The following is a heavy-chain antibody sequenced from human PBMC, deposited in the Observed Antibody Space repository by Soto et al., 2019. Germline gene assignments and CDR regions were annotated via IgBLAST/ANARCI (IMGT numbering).Heavy chain of an antibody. D-gene: IGHD6-25*01. CDR1: GYSFSTNW. V-gene: IGHV5-51*01. J-gene: IGHJ6*02. CDR2: IYPGDSDT. CDR3: AKDCAGYSSASCHYYGLDV. Sequence: PGESLKISCEGSGYSFSTNWIGWVRQMPGKGLEWMGIIYPGDSDTKYSPSFQGQVTISADRSINTAYLQWNSLKASDTAVYYCAKDCAGYSSASCHYYGLDVWGQGTTVTVSS.